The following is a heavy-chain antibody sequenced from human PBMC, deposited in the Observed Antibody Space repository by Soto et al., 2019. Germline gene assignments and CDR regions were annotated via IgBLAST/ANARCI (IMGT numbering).Heavy chain of an antibody. Sequence: QLQLQESGPGLVKPSETLSLTCTVSGGSISSSRYYWGWIRPPPGKGLEWIGSIYYSGSTYYNPSLMSRITISVDTSMNQCSLTLSSVTAADTAMYYCARRSGFWELFVWGQGTLVTVSS. J-gene: IGHJ4*02. CDR1: GGSISSSRYY. V-gene: IGHV4-39*01. CDR2: IYYSGST. CDR3: ARRSGFWELFV. D-gene: IGHD3-10*01.